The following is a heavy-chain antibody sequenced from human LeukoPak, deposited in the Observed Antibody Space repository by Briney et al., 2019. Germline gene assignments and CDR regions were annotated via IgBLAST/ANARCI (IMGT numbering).Heavy chain of an antibody. CDR1: GGSISSYY. CDR2: IYTSGST. D-gene: IGHD3-3*01. Sequence: SETLSLTCTVSGGSISSYYWSWIRQPAGKGLEWIGRIYTSGSTNYHPSLKSRVTISVDTSKNQFSLKLSSVTAADAAVYYCARQPYYDFWSGYYTVDYYYYMDVWGKGTTVTVSS. J-gene: IGHJ6*03. V-gene: IGHV4-4*07. CDR3: ARQPYYDFWSGYYTVDYYYYMDV.